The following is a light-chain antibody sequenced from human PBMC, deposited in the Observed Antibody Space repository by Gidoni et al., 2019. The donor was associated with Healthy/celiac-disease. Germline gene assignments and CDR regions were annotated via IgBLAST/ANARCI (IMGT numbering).Light chain of an antibody. J-gene: IGKJ2*01. V-gene: IGKV1-39*01. CDR2: AAS. CDR3: QQSYSTPRT. Sequence: IQMTQSPSSLSASVGDRVTITCRASQSISSYLNWYQQKPGKAPKLLIYAASSLQSGVPSRFSGSGSGTDFTLTISSLQAGDFATYYCQQSYSTPRTFGQGTKLEIK. CDR1: QSISSY.